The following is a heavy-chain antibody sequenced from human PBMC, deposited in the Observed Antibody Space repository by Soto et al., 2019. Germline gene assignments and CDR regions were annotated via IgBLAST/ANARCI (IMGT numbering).Heavy chain of an antibody. D-gene: IGHD5-12*01. Sequence: AGGSLRLSCTASGFTFGDYTYAMSWFRQAPGKGLEWVGFIRSKTYGGTTEYAASVKGRFTISRDDSKSIAYLQMNSLKTEDTAVYYCTRLKEYSGHADLDYWGQGTLVTVSS. CDR3: TRLKEYSGHADLDY. V-gene: IGHV3-49*03. J-gene: IGHJ4*02. CDR2: IRSKTYGGTT. CDR1: GFTFGDYTYA.